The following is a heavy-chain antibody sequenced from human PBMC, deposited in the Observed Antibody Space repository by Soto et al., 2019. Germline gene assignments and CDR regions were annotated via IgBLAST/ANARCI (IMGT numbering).Heavy chain of an antibody. J-gene: IGHJ4*02. D-gene: IGHD6-6*01. CDR3: ASRLSSPGPSVYSSSSFDY. Sequence: GGSLRLSCAASGFTFSSYAMHWVRQAPGKGLEWVAVISYDGSNKYYADSVKGRFTISRDNSKNTLYLQMNSLRAEDTAVYYCASRLSSPGPSVYSSSSFDYWGQGTLVTVSS. CDR2: ISYDGSNK. V-gene: IGHV3-30*04. CDR1: GFTFSSYA.